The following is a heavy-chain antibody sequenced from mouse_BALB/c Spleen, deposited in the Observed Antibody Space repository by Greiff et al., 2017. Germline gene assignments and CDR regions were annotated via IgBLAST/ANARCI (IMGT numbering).Heavy chain of an antibody. D-gene: IGHD2-10*01. CDR2: INPYNDGT. V-gene: IGHV1-14*01. CDR3: ARPYQGPWFAY. CDR1: GYTFTSYV. Sequence: VQLQQSGPELVKPGASVKMSCKASGYTFTSYVMHWVKQKPGQGLEWIGYINPYNDGTKYNEKFKGKATLTSDKSSSTAYVELSSLTSEDSAVYYCARPYQGPWFAYWGQGTLVTVSA. J-gene: IGHJ3*01.